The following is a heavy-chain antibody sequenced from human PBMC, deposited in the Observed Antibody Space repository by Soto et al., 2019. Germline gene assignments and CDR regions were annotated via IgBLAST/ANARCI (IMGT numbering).Heavy chain of an antibody. J-gene: IGHJ4*02. CDR2: INHSGST. CDR3: AREVKYDYVWGSYRSHPFFDY. Sequence: SETVSVTCAVYGGSFSGYYWSWIRQPPGKGLEWIGEINHSGSTNYNPSLKSRVTISVDTSKNQFSLKLSSVTAADTAVYYCAREVKYDYVWGSYRSHPFFDYWGQGTLVTVSS. CDR1: GGSFSGYY. D-gene: IGHD3-16*02. V-gene: IGHV4-34*01.